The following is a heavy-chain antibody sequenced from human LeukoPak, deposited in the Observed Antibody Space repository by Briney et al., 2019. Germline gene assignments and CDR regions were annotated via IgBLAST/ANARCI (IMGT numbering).Heavy chain of an antibody. V-gene: IGHV4-61*02. J-gene: IGHJ4*02. CDR1: GGSISSGSYY. CDR2: IYTSGST. CDR3: ARDQRGDSAYDFDY. D-gene: IGHD5-12*01. Sequence: PSQTLSLTCTVSGGSISSGSYYWSWIRQPAGKGLEWIGRIYTSGSTNYNPSLKSRVTISVDTSKKQLSLELRSVTAADTAVYYCARDQRGDSAYDFDYWGQGILVTVSS.